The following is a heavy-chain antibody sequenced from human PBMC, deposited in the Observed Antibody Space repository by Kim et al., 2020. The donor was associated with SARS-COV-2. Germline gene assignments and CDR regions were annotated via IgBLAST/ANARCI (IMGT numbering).Heavy chain of an antibody. Sequence: ASVKVSCKASGYILTHYAMNWVRQAPGRGLEWMGWINTNTADSTYAQGFTGRFVFSVDTPVNTAYLQISSLKAEDTAVYYCARLVTVTRVYWFDPWGQGT. CDR1: GYILTHYA. D-gene: IGHD5-18*01. J-gene: IGHJ5*02. CDR2: INTNTADS. V-gene: IGHV7-4-1*02. CDR3: ARLVTVTRVYWFDP.